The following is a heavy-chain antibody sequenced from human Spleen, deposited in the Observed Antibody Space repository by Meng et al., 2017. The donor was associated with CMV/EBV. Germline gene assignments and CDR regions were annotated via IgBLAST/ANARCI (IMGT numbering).Heavy chain of an antibody. CDR2: IRYDGSKK. D-gene: IGHD4-17*01. V-gene: IGHV3-30*02. CDR3: AKDWATYGDYNYGMDV. Sequence: GESLKISCAASGFTFRSYGMHWVRQAPGKGLEWVAFIRYDGSKKYCGDSVKGRFTISRDNSKKTLYLQMSSLRAEDTAVYYCAKDWATYGDYNYGMDVWGQGTTVTVS. CDR1: GFTFRSYG. J-gene: IGHJ6*02.